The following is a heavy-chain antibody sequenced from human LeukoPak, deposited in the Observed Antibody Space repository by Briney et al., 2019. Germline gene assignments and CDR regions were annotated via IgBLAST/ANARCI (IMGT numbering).Heavy chain of an antibody. CDR2: IHHSGNT. Sequence: SETLSLTCTVSGSSISSSYWSWIRQSPGKGPEWVGYIHHSGNTNSNPPLKSRVTISVDTPKNQFSLKLSSVTAADTAVYYCVRWQYCGGNCYFSAFDIWGQGTMVTVSS. V-gene: IGHV4-59*01. J-gene: IGHJ3*02. CDR1: GSSISSSY. CDR3: VRWQYCGGNCYFSAFDI. D-gene: IGHD2-21*01.